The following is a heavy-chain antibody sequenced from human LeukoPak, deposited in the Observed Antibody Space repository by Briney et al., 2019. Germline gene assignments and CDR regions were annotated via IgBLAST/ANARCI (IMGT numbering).Heavy chain of an antibody. CDR2: VSSSGSTI. Sequence: GGSLRLSCAASGFTFSDYYMSWIRQAPGKGLEWVSYVSSSGSTIYYADSVKGRFTISRDNAKNSLHLQMNRLRAEDTAVYYCARDTTNYYHSSDAFDIWGQGTMVTVSS. CDR3: ARDTTNYYHSSDAFDI. V-gene: IGHV3-11*01. D-gene: IGHD3-22*01. CDR1: GFTFSDYY. J-gene: IGHJ3*02.